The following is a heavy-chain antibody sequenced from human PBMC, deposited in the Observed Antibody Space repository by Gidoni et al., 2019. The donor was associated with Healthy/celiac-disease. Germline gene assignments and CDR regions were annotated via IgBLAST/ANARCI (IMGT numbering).Heavy chain of an antibody. CDR2: IVPGDSYT. Sequence: EVPLVQSGAEVNKSGESRRISCQGAGYSFMSYWLRWVRQMPGNGLEWMGRIVPGDSYTDDSTLFQVHVTISADKSISTAYLQWSSLKASDTAMYYCARTANYYDFWSGYRLYYNYGMDVWGQGTTVTVSS. V-gene: IGHV5-10-1*03. J-gene: IGHJ6*02. CDR1: GYSFMSYW. D-gene: IGHD3-3*01. CDR3: ARTANYYDFWSGYRLYYNYGMDV.